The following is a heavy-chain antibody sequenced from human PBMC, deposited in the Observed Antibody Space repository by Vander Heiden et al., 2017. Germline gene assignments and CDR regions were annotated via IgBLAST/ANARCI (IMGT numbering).Heavy chain of an antibody. V-gene: IGHV1-69*01. CDR3: ARLIVVVPAAILGAFDI. Sequence: QVQLVQSGAEVKKPGSSVTVSSKASGGTFSSYANSWGRQAPGQGLEWMGGIIPIFGTANYAQKFQGRVTITADESTSTAYMELSSMRSEDTAVYYCARLIVVVPAAILGAFDIWGQGTMVTVSS. J-gene: IGHJ3*02. CDR2: IIPIFGTA. D-gene: IGHD2-2*02. CDR1: GGTFSSYA.